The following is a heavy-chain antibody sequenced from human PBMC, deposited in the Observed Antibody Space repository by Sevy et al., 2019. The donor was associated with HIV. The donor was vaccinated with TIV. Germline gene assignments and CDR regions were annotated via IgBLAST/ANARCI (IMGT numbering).Heavy chain of an antibody. J-gene: IGHJ3*02. CDR2: IKRDESVK. V-gene: IGHV3-7*01. CDR1: GLTFSDYW. CDR3: ARDSSYCSGDKCYDVFDI. Sequence: GGSLRLSCAASGLTFSDYWMTWVRQAPGKDLEWVANIKRDESVKHYVDSVKGRFSVSRDNAKNSLYLHMNSLRADDTALYYCARDSSYCSGDKCYDVFDIWGQGTMVTVSS. D-gene: IGHD2-21*01.